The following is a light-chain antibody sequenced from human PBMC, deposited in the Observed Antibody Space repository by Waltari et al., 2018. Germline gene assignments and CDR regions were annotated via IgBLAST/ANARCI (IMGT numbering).Light chain of an antibody. J-gene: IGKJ1*01. CDR3: QQYRKWPAWT. Sequence: EILMTQSPDILSVSPGERATLSCRASQNINNKLAWYQQKPGQVPRRLIYDASIRAPGIPARFSGSGSGIEFTLTISSLQSEDFAVYYCQQYRKWPAWTFGQGTKVEIK. V-gene: IGKV3-15*01. CDR1: QNINNK. CDR2: DAS.